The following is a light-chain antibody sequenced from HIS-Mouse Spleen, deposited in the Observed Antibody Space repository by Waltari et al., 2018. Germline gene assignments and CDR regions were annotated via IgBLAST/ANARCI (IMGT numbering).Light chain of an antibody. Sequence: QSAPTQPASVSGSPGQSITISCTGTSSDVGGYNYVSWYQQQPGKAPKLMIYEVSKLPSVVSNRFSGSKSGNTASLTISGLQADDEADYYCSSYTSSSPYVVFGRWTNLTVL. CDR1: SSDVGGYNY. CDR3: SSYTSSSPYVV. CDR2: EVS. V-gene: IGLV2-14*01. J-gene: IGLJ2*01.